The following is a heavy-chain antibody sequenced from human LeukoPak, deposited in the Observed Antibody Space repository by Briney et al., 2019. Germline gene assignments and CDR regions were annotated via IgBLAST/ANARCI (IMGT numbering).Heavy chain of an antibody. D-gene: IGHD3-10*01. J-gene: IGHJ4*02. Sequence: GGSLRLSCTASGFTFGDYAVSWVRQAPGKGLEWVGFIRSKAYGGTTEYAASVKGRFTISRDDSKSIAYLQMNSLKTEDTAVYYCTREIMVRGVIPLADYWGQGTLVTVSS. CDR1: GFTFGDYA. V-gene: IGHV3-49*04. CDR2: IRSKAYGGTT. CDR3: TREIMVRGVIPLADY.